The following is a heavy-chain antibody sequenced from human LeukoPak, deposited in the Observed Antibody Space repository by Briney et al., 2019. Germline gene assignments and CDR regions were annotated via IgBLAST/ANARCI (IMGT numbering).Heavy chain of an antibody. J-gene: IGHJ4*02. Sequence: GGSLRLSCAASGFTFSSYWMSWVRQAPGKGLEWVANIKQDGSEKYYVDSVKGRFTISRDNSKNTLYLQMNSLRAEDTAVYYCARDPLGYCSSTSCYPFDYWGQGTLVTVSS. CDR1: GFTFSSYW. D-gene: IGHD2-2*01. CDR2: IKQDGSEK. CDR3: ARDPLGYCSSTSCYPFDY. V-gene: IGHV3-7*01.